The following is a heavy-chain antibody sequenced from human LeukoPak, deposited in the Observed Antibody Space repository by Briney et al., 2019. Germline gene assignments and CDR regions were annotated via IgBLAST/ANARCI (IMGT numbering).Heavy chain of an antibody. Sequence: GASVKVSCKASGGTFSSYAISWVRQAPGQGLEWMGGIIPIFGTANYAQKFQGRVTITADKSTSTAYMELSSLRSEDTAVYYCASIDSSGYYQDDYWGQGTLVTVSS. J-gene: IGHJ4*02. CDR3: ASIDSSGYYQDDY. CDR2: IIPIFGTA. D-gene: IGHD3-22*01. CDR1: GGTFSSYA. V-gene: IGHV1-69*06.